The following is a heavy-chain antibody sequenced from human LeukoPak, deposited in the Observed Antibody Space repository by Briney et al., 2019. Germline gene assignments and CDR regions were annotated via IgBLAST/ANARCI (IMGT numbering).Heavy chain of an antibody. Sequence: GGSLRLSCAASGFTFSDYSMNWVRQAPGKGLEWVSSISSSSTYIYYADSVKGRFTTSRDNAKKSLYLQMNSLRAEDTGVYYCARGDGSELDYWGQGTLVTVAS. CDR1: GFTFSDYS. CDR3: ARGDGSELDY. V-gene: IGHV3-21*01. CDR2: ISSSSTYI. D-gene: IGHD3-10*01. J-gene: IGHJ4*02.